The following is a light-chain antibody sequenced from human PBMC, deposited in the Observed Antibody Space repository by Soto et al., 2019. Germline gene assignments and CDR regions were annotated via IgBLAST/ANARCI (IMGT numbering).Light chain of an antibody. J-gene: IGKJ4*01. CDR2: DAS. CDR1: QGISSY. CDR3: QQVNVYPST. V-gene: IGKV1-9*01. Sequence: IPLTQSPSSLSASVGDRVTITCRASQGISSYLGWYQQKPGKAPNLLIYDASTLHSGVPSRLSGGGSGTDFTLTISSLQPEDFATYYCQQVNVYPSTFGGGTKVEIK.